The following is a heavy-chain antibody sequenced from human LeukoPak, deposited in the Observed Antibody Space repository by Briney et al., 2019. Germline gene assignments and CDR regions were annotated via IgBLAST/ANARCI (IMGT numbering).Heavy chain of an antibody. D-gene: IGHD2-2*01. Sequence: SETLSLTCTVSGGSSSRISYYWGCVRQPPGKGLEWIGSIYYSGSTYYNPSLKSRVTISVDTSKNQFSLKLSSVTAADTAVYYCAKEQYQLLKGGVGYWGQGTLVTVSS. CDR1: GGSSSRISYY. J-gene: IGHJ4*02. CDR3: AKEQYQLLKGGVGY. V-gene: IGHV4-39*07. CDR2: IYYSGST.